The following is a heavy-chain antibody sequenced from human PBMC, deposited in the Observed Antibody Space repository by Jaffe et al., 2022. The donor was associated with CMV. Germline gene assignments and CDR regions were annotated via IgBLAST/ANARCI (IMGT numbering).Heavy chain of an antibody. Sequence: EVQLEQSGAEVKKPGESLKISCKGSGYSFKNYWIAWVRQLPGKGLEWMGIVDPGDSESRYGPSFQGQVTISVDKSINTAYLQWSSLKASDTAIYYCARRATFEVTKLSFRRYYYYHYMDVWGKGTTVTVSS. J-gene: IGHJ6*03. CDR2: VDPGDSES. V-gene: IGHV5-51*01. D-gene: IGHD4-17*01. CDR1: GYSFKNYW. CDR3: ARRATFEVTKLSFRRYYYYHYMDV.